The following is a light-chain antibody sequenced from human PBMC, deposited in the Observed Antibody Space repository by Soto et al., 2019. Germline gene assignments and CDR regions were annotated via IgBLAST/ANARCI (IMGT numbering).Light chain of an antibody. J-gene: IGKJ3*01. CDR2: GAS. Sequence: PGERATLSCRASQSVSSSYLAWYQQKPGQAPRLLIYGASSRATGIPDRFSGSGSGTDFTLTISRLEPEDFAVYYCQQYSSSPPGFTFGPGTKVDIK. CDR3: QQYSSSPPGFT. CDR1: QSVSSSY. V-gene: IGKV3-20*01.